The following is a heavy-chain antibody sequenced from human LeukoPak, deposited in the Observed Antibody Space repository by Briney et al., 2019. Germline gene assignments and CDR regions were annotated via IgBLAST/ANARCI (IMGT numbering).Heavy chain of an antibody. V-gene: IGHV4-34*01. D-gene: IGHD2-15*01. J-gene: IGHJ4*02. Sequence: SETLSLTCAVYGGSFSGYYWSWIRQPPGKGLEWIGEINHSGSTNYNPSLESRVTISVDTSKNQFSLKLSSVTAADTAVYYCARGSCSGGSCYPSYFDYWGQGTLVTVSS. CDR1: GGSFSGYY. CDR3: ARGSCSGGSCYPSYFDY. CDR2: INHSGST.